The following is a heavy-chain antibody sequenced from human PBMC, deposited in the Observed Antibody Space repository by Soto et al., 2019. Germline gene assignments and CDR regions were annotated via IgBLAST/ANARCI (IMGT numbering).Heavy chain of an antibody. CDR2: ISSGSDYI. J-gene: IGHJ3*01. CDR3: ARSPVGDAFNV. V-gene: IGHV3-21*01. Sequence: VPLVESGGGLVKPGGSLRLSCAASGFTFSSYSMNWVRQAPGKGLEWVSSISSGSDYIFYADSVKGRFTISRDNAKNSLFLQMNSLTAEDTAVYYCARSPVGDAFNVWGQGTVVTVSS. CDR1: GFTFSSYS.